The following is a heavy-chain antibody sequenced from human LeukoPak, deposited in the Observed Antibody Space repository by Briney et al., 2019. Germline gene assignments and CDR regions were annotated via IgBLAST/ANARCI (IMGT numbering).Heavy chain of an antibody. J-gene: IGHJ4*02. D-gene: IGHD5-24*01. Sequence: PGGSLRLSCAASGFTVSSNYMSWVRQAPGKGLEWVSVIYSGGSTYYADSVKGRFTISRDNSKNTLYLQMSSLRAEDTAVYYCARAGEMATIGYYFDYWGQGTLVTVSS. CDR2: IYSGGST. CDR1: GFTVSSNY. CDR3: ARAGEMATIGYYFDY. V-gene: IGHV3-53*01.